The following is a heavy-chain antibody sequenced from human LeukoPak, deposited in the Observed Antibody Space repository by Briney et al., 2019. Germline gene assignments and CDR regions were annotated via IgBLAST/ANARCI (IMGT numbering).Heavy chain of an antibody. D-gene: IGHD2-15*01. V-gene: IGHV4-59*01. Sequence: GSLRLSCAASGFTFSSYAMSWVRQAPGKGLEWIGDIYFSGNTKYNPSLQSRVTISLDTSQNQFSLRLRSVTAADTAVYYCARDPSHHSGTFDIWGQGTMVTVSS. CDR3: ARDPSHHSGTFDI. J-gene: IGHJ3*02. CDR2: IYFSGNT. CDR1: GFTFSSYA.